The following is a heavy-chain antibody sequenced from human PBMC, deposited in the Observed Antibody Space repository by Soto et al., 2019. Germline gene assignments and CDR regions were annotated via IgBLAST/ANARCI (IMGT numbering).Heavy chain of an antibody. V-gene: IGHV1-3*01. D-gene: IGHD6-19*01. CDR2: ISGDSGNT. CDR1: GYMFTKSA. J-gene: IGHJ4*03. Sequence: ASVKVSCKASGYMFTKSAMHWVRQAPGQRLEWMGWISGDSGNTKYSPKLQDRVTITRDTSASTAYMELSSLRSEDTALYYCARDGVAAGNINFDHWGQGNLVTVSS. CDR3: ARDGVAAGNINFDH.